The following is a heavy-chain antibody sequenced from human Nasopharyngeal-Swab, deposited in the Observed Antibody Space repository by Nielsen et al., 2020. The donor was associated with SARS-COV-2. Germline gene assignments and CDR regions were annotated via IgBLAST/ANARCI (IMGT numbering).Heavy chain of an antibody. J-gene: IGHJ6*02. CDR3: TLTEPGNKGGFYYYYGMDV. Sequence: WIRQSPSRGLEWLGMTYYRSKWYNDYAVSVKSRITINPDTSKNQFSLQLNSVTPEDTAVYYCTLTEPGNKGGFYYYYGMDVWGQGTTVTVSS. V-gene: IGHV6-1*01. D-gene: IGHD1-1*01. CDR2: TYYRSKWYN.